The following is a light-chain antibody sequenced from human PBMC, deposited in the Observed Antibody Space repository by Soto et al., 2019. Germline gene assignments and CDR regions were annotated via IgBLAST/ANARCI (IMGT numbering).Light chain of an antibody. CDR1: QFVSSS. J-gene: IGKJ1*01. Sequence: DIVVTQSPATLSASPGERVTLSCRASQFVSSSLAWYQRRPGQVPRLLIYDTSTRAPGISARFSGSGSGTEFTLTISSLQSEDFAVYYCQEYIQWPPGMFGQGTKVDIK. CDR3: QEYIQWPPGM. CDR2: DTS. V-gene: IGKV3-15*01.